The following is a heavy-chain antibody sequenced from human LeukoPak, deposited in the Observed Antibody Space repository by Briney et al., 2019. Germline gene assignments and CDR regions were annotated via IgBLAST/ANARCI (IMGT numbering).Heavy chain of an antibody. CDR1: GGSISSSNW. CDR2: IYHSGST. D-gene: IGHD3-22*01. CDR3: ARGSYDSSGYYYYYYYMDV. Sequence: SETLSLTCAVSGGSISSSNWWSWVRQPPGKGLEWIGEIYHSGSTNYNPSLKSRVTISVDKSKNQFSLKLSSVTAADTAVYYCARGSYDSSGYYYYYYYMDVWGKGTTVTISS. J-gene: IGHJ6*03. V-gene: IGHV4-4*02.